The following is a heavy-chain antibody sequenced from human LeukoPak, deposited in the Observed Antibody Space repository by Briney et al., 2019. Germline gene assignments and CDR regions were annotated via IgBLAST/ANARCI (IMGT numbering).Heavy chain of an antibody. D-gene: IGHD2-2*02. CDR2: VFTSGGT. CDR1: GGSISPYY. J-gene: IGHJ3*02. V-gene: IGHV4-4*07. Sequence: PSETLSLACTVSGGSISPYYWSWIRQPAGKGLEWIGRVFTSGGTKYNSSLKSRVTMSVDTSKNHFSLKLISVTAADTAVYYCARSRCYNCAFDIWGQGTMVTVSS. CDR3: ARSRCYNCAFDI.